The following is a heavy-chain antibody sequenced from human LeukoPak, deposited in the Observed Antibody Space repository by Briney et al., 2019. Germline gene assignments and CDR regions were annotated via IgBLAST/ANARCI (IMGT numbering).Heavy chain of an antibody. D-gene: IGHD1-14*01. J-gene: IGHJ3*02. CDR1: GGSISSSNW. V-gene: IGHV4-4*02. CDR2: IYHSGST. Sequence: SETLSLTCAVSGGSISSSNWWSWVRQPPGKGLEWIGEIYHSGSTNYNPSLKSRVTISVDKSKNQFSLKLSSVTAADTAVYYCARNPGSEGYAFDIWGQGTMVTVSS. CDR3: ARNPGSEGYAFDI.